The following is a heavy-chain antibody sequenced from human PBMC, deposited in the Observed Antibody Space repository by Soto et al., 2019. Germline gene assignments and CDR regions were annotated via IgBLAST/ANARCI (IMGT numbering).Heavy chain of an antibody. Sequence: SVKVSCKASGGTFSSYAISWVRQAPGQGLEWMGGIIPIFGTANYAQKFQGRVTITADKSTSTAYMELSSLRSEDTAVYYCARHRIAARPGGDYYYYYGMDVWGQGTTVTVSS. CDR3: ARHRIAARPGGDYYYYYGMDV. CDR2: IIPIFGTA. CDR1: GGTFSSYA. D-gene: IGHD6-6*01. J-gene: IGHJ6*02. V-gene: IGHV1-69*06.